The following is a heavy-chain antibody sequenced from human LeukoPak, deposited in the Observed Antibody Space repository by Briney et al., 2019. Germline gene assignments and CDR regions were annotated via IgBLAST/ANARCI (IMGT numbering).Heavy chain of an antibody. V-gene: IGHV4-39*01. Sequence: PSETLSLTCTVSGDSVSSRTYYWGWIRQPPGKGLEWIGSIYYSGTTYYNPSLKSRVTLSVDTSKNQLSLKLSSVTAADTALYHCARVLGGYFDYWGQGTLVTVSS. J-gene: IGHJ4*02. D-gene: IGHD3-16*01. CDR1: GDSVSSRTYY. CDR3: ARVLGGYFDY. CDR2: IYYSGTT.